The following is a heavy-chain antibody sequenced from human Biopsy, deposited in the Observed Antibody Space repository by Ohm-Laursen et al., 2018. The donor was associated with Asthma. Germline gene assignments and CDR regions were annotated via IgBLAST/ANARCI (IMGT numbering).Heavy chain of an antibody. CDR2: IATDGSNK. V-gene: IGHV3-64D*08. Sequence: SLRLSCAASGFTFSSYSMHWVRQAPGRGLEYASFIATDGSNKFYADSVKGRFTVSRDNSKHTLYLHMTGLRADDTGVYYCVKDHSAGYYYFDDLGQGAQVTVSS. D-gene: IGHD2-21*01. CDR1: GFTFSSYS. CDR3: VKDHSAGYYYFDD. J-gene: IGHJ4*02.